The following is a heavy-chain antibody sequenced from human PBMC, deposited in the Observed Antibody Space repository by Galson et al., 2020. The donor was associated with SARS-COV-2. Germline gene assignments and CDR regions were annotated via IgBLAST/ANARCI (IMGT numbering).Heavy chain of an antibody. CDR2: IKNKADGGTT. J-gene: IGHJ4*02. Sequence: GGSLRLSCAASGFTFSNAWMSWVRQAPGKGLEWVGRIKNKADGGTTDYAAPVKGRFTISRDDSKNTIYVQMNSLRTEDTAVYYCTTPQAPAAYFWGQGTLVTVSS. CDR1: GFTFSNAW. D-gene: IGHD2-2*01. CDR3: TTPQAPAAYF. V-gene: IGHV3-15*05.